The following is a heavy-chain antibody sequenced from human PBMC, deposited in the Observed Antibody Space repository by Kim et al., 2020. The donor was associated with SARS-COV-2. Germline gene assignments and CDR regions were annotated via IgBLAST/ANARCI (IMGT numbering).Heavy chain of an antibody. D-gene: IGHD4-17*01. CDR1: GYTFTSYA. J-gene: IGHJ4*02. CDR3: ARNGPYDYGDYPQEALDY. V-gene: IGHV1-3*01. Sequence: ASVKVSCKASGYTFTSYAMHWVRQAPGQRLEWMGWINAGNGNTKYSQKFQGRVTITRDTSASTAYMELSSLRSEDTAVYYCARNGPYDYGDYPQEALDYWGQGTLVTVSS. CDR2: INAGNGNT.